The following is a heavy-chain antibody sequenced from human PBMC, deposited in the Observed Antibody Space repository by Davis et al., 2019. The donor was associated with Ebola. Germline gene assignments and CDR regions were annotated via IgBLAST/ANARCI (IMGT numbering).Heavy chain of an antibody. Sequence: AASVKVSCKASGYTFTSYAMHWVRQAPGQGLEWMGWINAGNGNTKYSQKFQGRVTITRDTSASTAYMELSSLRSEDTAVYYCARGNGYDYYYGMDVWGQGTTVTVSS. CDR1: GYTFTSYA. V-gene: IGHV1-3*01. CDR3: ARGNGYDYYYGMDV. D-gene: IGHD5-12*01. CDR2: INAGNGNT. J-gene: IGHJ6*02.